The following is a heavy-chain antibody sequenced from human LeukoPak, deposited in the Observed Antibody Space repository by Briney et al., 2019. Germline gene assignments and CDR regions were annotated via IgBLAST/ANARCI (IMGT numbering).Heavy chain of an antibody. CDR3: ARLHSSSWHDAFDI. CDR2: IYPGDSDT. V-gene: IGHV5-51*01. CDR1: GYSFTSYW. D-gene: IGHD6-13*01. J-gene: IGHJ3*02. Sequence: GESLKISCKGSGYSFTSYWIGWVRQMSGKGLEWMGIIYPGDSDTRYSPSFQGQVTISAGKSISTAYLQWSSLKASDTAMYYCARLHSSSWHDAFDIWGQGTMVTVSS.